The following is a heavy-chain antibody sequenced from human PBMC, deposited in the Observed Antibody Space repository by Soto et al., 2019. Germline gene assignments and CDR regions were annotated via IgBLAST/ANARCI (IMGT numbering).Heavy chain of an antibody. V-gene: IGHV3-11*01. CDR2: ISSSGSTI. D-gene: IGHD2-2*01. Sequence: GGSLRLSCAASGFTFSDYYMSWIRQAPGKGLEWVSYISSSGSTIYYADSVKGRFTISRDNAKNSLYLQMNSLRAEDTAVYYCARDRCSSTSCWTVPGYNMDVWGKGTTVTVSS. CDR3: ARDRCSSTSCWTVPGYNMDV. CDR1: GFTFSDYY. J-gene: IGHJ6*03.